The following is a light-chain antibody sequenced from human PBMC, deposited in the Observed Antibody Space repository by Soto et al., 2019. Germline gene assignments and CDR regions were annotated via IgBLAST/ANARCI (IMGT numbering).Light chain of an antibody. V-gene: IGKV1-5*03. CDR2: KAS. CDR1: QSISSW. J-gene: IGKJ4*01. Sequence: DIQMTQSPSTLSASVGDRVTITCRASQSISSWLAWYQQKPGKAPKLLIYKASSLESGVPSRFSGSGSGTEFTLTVSSVQPDDFATYYCQQYNSYLLTFGGGTKVEIK. CDR3: QQYNSYLLT.